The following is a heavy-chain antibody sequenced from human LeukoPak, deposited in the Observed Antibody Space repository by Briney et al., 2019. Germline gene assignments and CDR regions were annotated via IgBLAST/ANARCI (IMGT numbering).Heavy chain of an antibody. J-gene: IGHJ4*02. CDR1: GGTFSSYA. CDR2: IIPIFGTA. D-gene: IGHD4-23*01. CDR3: AREYGGNSFGVFFNY. V-gene: IGHV1-69*05. Sequence: ASVKVSCKASGGTFSSYAISWVRQAPGQGLEWMGGIIPIFGTANYAQKFQGRVTMTRDTSTSTVYMELSSLRSEDTAVYYCAREYGGNSFGVFFNYWGQGTLVTVSS.